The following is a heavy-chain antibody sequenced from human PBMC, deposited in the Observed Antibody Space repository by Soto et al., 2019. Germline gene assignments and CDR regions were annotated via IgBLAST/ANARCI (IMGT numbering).Heavy chain of an antibody. CDR2: IIYTGST. Sequence: PSETLSLTSTVSGDSITSYSWSWIRQPPGKGLEWIGSIIYTGSTYYNPSLKSRGTISVDTSTNQFSLRLSSVTASDTAIYYCARNALYLHLDYWGQGALVTVSS. V-gene: IGHV4-59*05. J-gene: IGHJ4*02. D-gene: IGHD2-2*02. CDR3: ARNALYLHLDY. CDR1: GDSITSYS.